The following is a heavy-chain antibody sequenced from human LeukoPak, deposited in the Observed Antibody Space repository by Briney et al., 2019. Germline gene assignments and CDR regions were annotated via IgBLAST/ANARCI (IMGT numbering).Heavy chain of an antibody. CDR2: INPNSGGT. V-gene: IGHV1-2*06. CDR1: GYAFTDYY. CDR3: ARGGNSAYSIGY. J-gene: IGHJ4*02. Sequence: ASVKVSCKASGYAFTDYYMHWVRQAPGQGLTWMGRINPNSGGTSYAQKFQGGVTMTRDTSISTAYMELGRLRSDDTAVYYCARGGNSAYSIGYWGQGTLVTVSS. D-gene: IGHD3-22*01.